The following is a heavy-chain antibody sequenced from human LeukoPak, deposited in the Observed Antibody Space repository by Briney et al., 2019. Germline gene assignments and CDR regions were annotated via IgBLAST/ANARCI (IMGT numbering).Heavy chain of an antibody. D-gene: IGHD2-15*01. CDR3: ARDGLGGGCYSARCNWFDP. J-gene: IGHJ5*02. CDR2: IYTSGST. CDR1: GGSISSHY. V-gene: IGHV4-4*07. Sequence: PSETLSLTCTVSGGSISSHYWGWIRQPAGKGLEWIGRIYTSGSTNYNPSLKSRVTMSVDTSKNQFYLKLSSVTAAETAEDYCARDGLGGGCYSARCNWFDPWGQGTLVTVSS.